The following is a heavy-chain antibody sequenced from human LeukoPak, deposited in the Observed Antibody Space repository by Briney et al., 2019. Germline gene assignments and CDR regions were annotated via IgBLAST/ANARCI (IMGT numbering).Heavy chain of an antibody. Sequence: SQTLSLTCTVSGGSISSGSYYWSWIRQPAGKGLEWIGRIYTSGSTNYNPSLKSRVTISVDTSKNQFSLKLSSVTAADTAVYYCARDMYSSSWYDYYYGMDVWGQGTTVTVSS. J-gene: IGHJ6*02. CDR2: IYTSGST. D-gene: IGHD6-13*01. CDR1: GGSISSGSYY. CDR3: ARDMYSSSWYDYYYGMDV. V-gene: IGHV4-61*02.